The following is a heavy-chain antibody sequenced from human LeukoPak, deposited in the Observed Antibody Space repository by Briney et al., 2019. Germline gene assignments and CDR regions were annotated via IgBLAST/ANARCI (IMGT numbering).Heavy chain of an antibody. J-gene: IGHJ1*01. CDR2: ISTNTGNP. V-gene: IGHV7-4-1*01. Sequence: ASVKVSCKASGYIFDIHAIIWVRQAPGQGLEFLGWISTNTGNPTYAQGFTGRFVFSLDTSVSTAYLQIRSLKAEDSAVCYCARDYTLTVGTTSYLQHWGQGTRVTVSS. CDR3: ARDYTLTVGTTSYLQH. D-gene: IGHD1-7*01. CDR1: GYIFDIHA.